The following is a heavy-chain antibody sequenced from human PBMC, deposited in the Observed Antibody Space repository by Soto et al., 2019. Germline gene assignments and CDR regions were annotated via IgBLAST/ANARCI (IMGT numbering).Heavy chain of an antibody. D-gene: IGHD3-10*01. CDR1: GFTFSSYS. CDR2: ISSSSSTI. J-gene: IGHJ6*03. CDR3: AREETYYYGSGVMDV. V-gene: IGHV3-48*01. Sequence: GGSLRLSCAASGFTFSSYSMNWVRQAPGKGLEWVSYISSSSSTIYYADSVKGRFTISRDNAKNSLYLQMNSLRAEDTAVYYCAREETYYYGSGVMDVWGKGTTVTVSS.